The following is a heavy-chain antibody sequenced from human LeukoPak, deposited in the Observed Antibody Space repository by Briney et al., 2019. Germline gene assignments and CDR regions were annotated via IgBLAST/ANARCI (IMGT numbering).Heavy chain of an antibody. CDR3: ARVRAAAAPGFDY. V-gene: IGHV4-61*05. CDR2: IYYSGST. D-gene: IGHD6-13*01. J-gene: IGHJ4*02. CDR1: GGSITSSSYY. Sequence: SETLSLTCTVSGGSITSSSYYWGWIRQPPGKGLEWIGYIYYSGSTNYNPSLKSRVTISVDTSKNQFSLKLSSVTAADTAVYYCARVRAAAAPGFDYWGQGTLVTVSS.